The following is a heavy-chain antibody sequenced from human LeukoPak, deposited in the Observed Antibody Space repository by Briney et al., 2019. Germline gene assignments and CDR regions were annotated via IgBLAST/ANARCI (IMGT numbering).Heavy chain of an antibody. CDR2: ISWDGGST. CDR1: GFTFDDYT. V-gene: IGHV3-43*01. Sequence: PGGSLRLSCAASGFTFDDYTMHWVRQAPGKGLEWVSLISWDGGSTYYADSVKGRFTISRDNAKNTLYLQMNSLRAEDTAVYYCARYDSSGFEAWGQGTLVTVSS. D-gene: IGHD6-19*01. CDR3: ARYDSSGFEA. J-gene: IGHJ5*02.